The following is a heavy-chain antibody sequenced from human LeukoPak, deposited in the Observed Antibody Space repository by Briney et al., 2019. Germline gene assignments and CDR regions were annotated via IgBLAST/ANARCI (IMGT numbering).Heavy chain of an antibody. CDR3: AIELDRNSPLDDY. CDR2: IYYSGST. V-gene: IGHV4-59*12. D-gene: IGHD3/OR15-3a*01. CDR1: GGSISSYY. Sequence: SETLSLTCTVSGGSISSYYWSWIRQPPGKGLEWIGYIYYSGSTNYNPSLKSRVTISVDTSKNQFSLKLSSVTAADTAVYYCAIELDRNSPLDDYWGQGTLVTVSS. J-gene: IGHJ4*02.